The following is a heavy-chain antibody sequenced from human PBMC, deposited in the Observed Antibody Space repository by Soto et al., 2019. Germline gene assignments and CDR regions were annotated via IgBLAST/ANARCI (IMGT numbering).Heavy chain of an antibody. Sequence: SETLSLTCTVSGGSISSSSYYWGWIRQPPGKGLEWIGSIYYSGSTYYNPSLKSRVTISVDTSKNQFSLKLSSVTAADTAVYYCARHSWIEGLRYFDWLLTEPHFDYWGQGTLVTVSS. D-gene: IGHD3-9*01. CDR1: GGSISSSSYY. CDR3: ARHSWIEGLRYFDWLLTEPHFDY. J-gene: IGHJ4*02. CDR2: IYYSGST. V-gene: IGHV4-39*01.